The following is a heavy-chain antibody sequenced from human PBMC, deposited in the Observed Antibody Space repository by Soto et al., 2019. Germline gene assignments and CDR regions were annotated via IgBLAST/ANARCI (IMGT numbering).Heavy chain of an antibody. CDR1: GASFRTYA. J-gene: IGHJ4*02. V-gene: IGHV1-69*01. CDR3: AAERITVAGSVYYFDF. CDR2: INVPFGTA. D-gene: IGHD6-19*01. Sequence: QVQLVQSGAEVKRPGSSVKVSCQASGASFRTYAVTWVRQAPAQGLEWMGGINVPFGTANYAQQFQGRVTITADESTSTAYLDLRSLRSEDAAVYYCAAERITVAGSVYYFDFWGQGTPVTVSS.